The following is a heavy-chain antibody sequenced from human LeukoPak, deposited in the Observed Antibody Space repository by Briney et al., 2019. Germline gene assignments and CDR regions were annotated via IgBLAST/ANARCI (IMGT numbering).Heavy chain of an antibody. D-gene: IGHD3-10*01. CDR2: ISPYNGNT. Sequence: GASVKVSYKASGYTLTNNGISWVRQAPGQGLEWMGWISPYNGNTNYAQKLQGRVTMITDTSTSTAYMELRSLRSDDTAVYYCARDRGGYHGSGTAPHAVDYWGQGTLVTVSS. J-gene: IGHJ4*02. CDR1: GYTLTNNG. CDR3: ARDRGGYHGSGTAPHAVDY. V-gene: IGHV1-18*01.